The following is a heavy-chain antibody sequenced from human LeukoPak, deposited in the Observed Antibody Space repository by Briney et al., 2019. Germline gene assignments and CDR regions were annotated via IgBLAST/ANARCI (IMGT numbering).Heavy chain of an antibody. V-gene: IGHV4-59*01. CDR3: ARWGSYSSSSTFGY. Sequence: SETLSLTCTVPGGSISSYYWSWIRQPPGKGLEWIGDIHYSGSANYNPSLKSRVTISVDTSKNQFSLKLTSVTAADTAVYYCARWGSYSSSSTFGYWGQGTLVTVSS. J-gene: IGHJ4*02. CDR2: IHYSGSA. CDR1: GGSISSYY. D-gene: IGHD6-6*01.